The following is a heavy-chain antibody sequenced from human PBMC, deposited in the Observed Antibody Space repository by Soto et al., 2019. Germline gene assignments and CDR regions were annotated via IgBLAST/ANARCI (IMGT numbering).Heavy chain of an antibody. J-gene: IGHJ4*02. CDR2: LSGSGGTT. V-gene: IGHV3-23*01. CDR3: AKQRADYGSGADTFYFDS. CDR1: GVTFSNYA. Sequence: EVQLLESGGGLVQPGGSLRLSCTVSGVTFSNYAMNWVRQAPGKGLEWDSSLSGSGGTTYYADSVKGRFIISRDNSKITLYLLMNSLRAEDTALYYCAKQRADYGSGADTFYFDSWGQGALVTVSS. D-gene: IGHD3-10*01.